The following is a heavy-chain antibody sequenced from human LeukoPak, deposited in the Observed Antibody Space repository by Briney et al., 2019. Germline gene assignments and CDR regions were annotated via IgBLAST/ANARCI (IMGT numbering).Heavy chain of an antibody. J-gene: IGHJ4*02. CDR2: IWFDGSKQ. D-gene: IGHD1-1*01. CDR1: GFTFSTYG. V-gene: IGHV3-33*01. CDR3: ARGVYWSLDY. Sequence: GTSLRLSCAVSGFTFSTYGMHWVRQAPGKGLEWVAIIWFDGSKQLYADSVKGRFTISRDNSKNTVFLHMNSLRVEDTAVYYCARGVYWSLDYWGQGTPVTVSS.